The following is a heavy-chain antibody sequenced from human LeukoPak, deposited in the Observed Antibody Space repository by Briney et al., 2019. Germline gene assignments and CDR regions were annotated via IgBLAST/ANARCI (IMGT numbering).Heavy chain of an antibody. Sequence: PGGSLRLSCAASGFTFSSYAMSWVRQAPGKGLEWVSAISGSGGSTYYADSVKGRFTISRDNSKNTLYLQMNSLRAEDPAVYYCAKAEVGATPLYYYYYGMDVWGQGTTVTVSS. J-gene: IGHJ6*02. V-gene: IGHV3-23*01. CDR3: AKAEVGATPLYYYYYGMDV. D-gene: IGHD1-26*01. CDR2: ISGSGGST. CDR1: GFTFSSYA.